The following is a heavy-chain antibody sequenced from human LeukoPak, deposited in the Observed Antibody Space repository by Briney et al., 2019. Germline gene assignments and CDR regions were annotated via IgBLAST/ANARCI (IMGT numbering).Heavy chain of an antibody. CDR1: GGSISSYY. V-gene: IGHV4-59*01. D-gene: IGHD6-13*01. CDR3: ARHQQLNRLYNWFDP. CDR2: IYYSGST. Sequence: PSETLSLTCTVSGGSISSYYWSWIRQPPGKVLEWIGYIYYSGSTNYNPSLKSRVTISVDTSKNQFSLKLSSVTAADTAVYYCARHQQLNRLYNWFDPWGQGTLVTVSS. J-gene: IGHJ5*02.